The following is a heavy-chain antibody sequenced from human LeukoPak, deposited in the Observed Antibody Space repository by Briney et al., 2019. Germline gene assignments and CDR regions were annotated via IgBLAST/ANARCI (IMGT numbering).Heavy chain of an antibody. CDR1: GFTFSSSA. D-gene: IGHD2-2*02. V-gene: IGHV3-30-3*01. Sequence: GRSLRLSCAASGFTFSSSAMHWVRQAPGTGLEWVAVISYDGSNIYYADSVKGRFTIARDNSKNTLYLQMNSLRAEDTAVYYCAIGLCSNTSCYTTDCDYWGQGTLVTVSS. J-gene: IGHJ4*02. CDR2: ISYDGSNI. CDR3: AIGLCSNTSCYTTDCDY.